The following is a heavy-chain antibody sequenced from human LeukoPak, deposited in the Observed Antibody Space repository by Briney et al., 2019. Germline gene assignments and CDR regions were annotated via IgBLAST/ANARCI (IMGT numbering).Heavy chain of an antibody. CDR1: GFPFIEYS. Sequence: GSLRLSCTASGFPFIEYSMNWVRQAPGKGLEWIGEMNPSGSTNYNPSLKSRVTISVDTSKNQFSLKLSSVTAADTAVYYCARRRDGYKHGLFDYWGQGTLVTVSS. D-gene: IGHD5-24*01. V-gene: IGHV4-34*01. CDR3: ARRRDGYKHGLFDY. J-gene: IGHJ4*02. CDR2: MNPSGST.